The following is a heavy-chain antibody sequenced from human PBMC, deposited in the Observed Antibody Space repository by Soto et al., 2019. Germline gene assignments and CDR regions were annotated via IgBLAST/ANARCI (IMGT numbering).Heavy chain of an antibody. Sequence: QVQLVESGGGLVKPGGSLRLSCAASGFSFGDSYMSWIRQSAGKGLEWLSYISGGSSYTKYAESVKGRFTISRDNARRSLFLQVNGLRAYDTAIYYCAKTRVADSGYYFDHWGQGTRVTVSS. D-gene: IGHD3-10*01. J-gene: IGHJ4*02. CDR3: AKTRVADSGYYFDH. CDR2: ISGGSSYT. CDR1: GFSFGDSY. V-gene: IGHV3-11*05.